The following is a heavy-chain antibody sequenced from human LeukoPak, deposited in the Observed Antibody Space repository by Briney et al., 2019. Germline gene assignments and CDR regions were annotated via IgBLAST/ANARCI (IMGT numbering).Heavy chain of an antibody. V-gene: IGHV4-59*01. Sequence: SETLSLTCTVSGGSISNYYWSWIRQPPGKGLEWIGYIYYSGSTDYNPSLKSRVTISVDASKNQFSLKLSSVTAADTAVYYCARVVTMVRGVIAFDYWGQGTLVTVSS. J-gene: IGHJ4*02. CDR2: IYYSGST. D-gene: IGHD3-10*01. CDR3: ARVVTMVRGVIAFDY. CDR1: GGSISNYY.